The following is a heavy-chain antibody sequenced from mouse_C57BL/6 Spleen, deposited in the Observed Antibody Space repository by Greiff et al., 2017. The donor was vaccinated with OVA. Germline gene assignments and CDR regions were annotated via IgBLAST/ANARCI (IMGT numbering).Heavy chain of an antibody. D-gene: IGHD1-1*01. CDR2: FYPGSGSI. J-gene: IGHJ4*01. V-gene: IGHV1-62-2*01. Sequence: QVQLQQSGATLVKPGASVKLSCKASGYTFTEYTIHWVKQRSGQGLEWIGWFYPGSGSIKYNEKFKDKATLTADKSSSTVYMELSRLTSEDSAVYFCARHEEGDYYYGSSAYAMDYWGQGTSVTVSS. CDR3: ARHEEGDYYYGSSAYAMDY. CDR1: GYTFTEYT.